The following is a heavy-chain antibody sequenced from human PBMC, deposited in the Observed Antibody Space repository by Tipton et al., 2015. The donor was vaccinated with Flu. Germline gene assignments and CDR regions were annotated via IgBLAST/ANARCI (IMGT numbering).Heavy chain of an antibody. D-gene: IGHD3-22*01. J-gene: IGHJ3*02. CDR1: GFTFSNYG. V-gene: IGHV3-30*03. CDR2: ISYDGSYK. Sequence: QVQLVQSGGGVVQPGRSLRLSCAASGFTFSNYGVHWVRQAPGKGLEWVAVISYDGSYKYYADSVKGRITISRDNSKNTLYLQMSSLRPEDTTVYYCAVLSSAYYNPDAFDIWGQGTMVTVSS. CDR3: AVLSSAYYNPDAFDI.